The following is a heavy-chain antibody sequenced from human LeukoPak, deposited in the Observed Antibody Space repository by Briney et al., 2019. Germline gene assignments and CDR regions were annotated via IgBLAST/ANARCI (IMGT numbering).Heavy chain of an antibody. CDR2: IYTSGST. CDR1: GGSISSYY. CDR3: ARGRTVADFDY. Sequence: SETLSLTCTVSGGSISSYYWSWIRQPAGKGLEWIGRIYTSGSTNYNPSLKGRVTMSVDTSKNQFSLKLTSVTAADTAVYYCARGRTVADFDYWGQGTLVTVSS. D-gene: IGHD4-23*01. V-gene: IGHV4-4*07. J-gene: IGHJ4*02.